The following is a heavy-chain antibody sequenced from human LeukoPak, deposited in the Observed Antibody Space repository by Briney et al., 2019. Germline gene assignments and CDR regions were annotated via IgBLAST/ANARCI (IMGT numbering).Heavy chain of an antibody. V-gene: IGHV3-23*01. CDR2: ISNTGGST. D-gene: IGHD4-11*01. CDR3: ARDLEDYNNYGEMAI. CDR1: GFSFNTYA. J-gene: IGHJ4*02. Sequence: GGSLRLSCAASGFSFNTYAMSWVRQAPGKGLEWVSAISNTGGSTYYADSVKGRFTISRDNAKNSLYLQMNSLRAEDTAVYYCARDLEDYNNYGEMAIWGQGALVTVSS.